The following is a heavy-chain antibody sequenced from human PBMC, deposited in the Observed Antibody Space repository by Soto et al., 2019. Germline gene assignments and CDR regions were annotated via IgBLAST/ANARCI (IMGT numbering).Heavy chain of an antibody. D-gene: IGHD6-13*01. CDR3: AYSSTPFDY. CDR1: GFTFSSYS. Sequence: PGGSLXLSCAASGFTFSSYSMSWVRQAPGKGLEWVSAISGSGGSTYYADSVKGRFTISRDNSKNTLYLQMNSLRAEDTAVYYCAYSSTPFDYWGQGTLVTVSS. J-gene: IGHJ4*02. V-gene: IGHV3-23*01. CDR2: ISGSGGST.